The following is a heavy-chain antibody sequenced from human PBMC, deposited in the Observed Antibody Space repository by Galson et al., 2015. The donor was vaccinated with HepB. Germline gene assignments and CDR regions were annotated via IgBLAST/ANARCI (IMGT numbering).Heavy chain of an antibody. CDR1: GFTFSSYW. Sequence: SLRLSCAASGFTFSSYWMSWVRQAPGKGLEWVANIKQDGSEKYYVDSVKGRFTISRDNAKNSLYLQMNSLRAEDTAVYYCARVTGDYCGGDCYYYFDYWGQGTLVTVSS. CDR2: IKQDGSEK. D-gene: IGHD2-21*01. CDR3: ARVTGDYCGGDCYYYFDY. V-gene: IGHV3-7*03. J-gene: IGHJ4*02.